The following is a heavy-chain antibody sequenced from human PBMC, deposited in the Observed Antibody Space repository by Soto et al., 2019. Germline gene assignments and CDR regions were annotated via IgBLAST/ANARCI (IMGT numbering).Heavy chain of an antibody. CDR3: ARAEDIVVVVAATLGAFDI. Sequence: QVQLVQSGAEVKKPGASVKVSCKASGYTFTSYGIIWVRQAPGQGLEWMGWISAYNGNTNYAQKLQGRVTMTTDTSTSTAYMELRSLRSDDTAVYYCARAEDIVVVVAATLGAFDIWGQGTMVTVSS. J-gene: IGHJ3*02. V-gene: IGHV1-18*01. D-gene: IGHD2-15*01. CDR2: ISAYNGNT. CDR1: GYTFTSYG.